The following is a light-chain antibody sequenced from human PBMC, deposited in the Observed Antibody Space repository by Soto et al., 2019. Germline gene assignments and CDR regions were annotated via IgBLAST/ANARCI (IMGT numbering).Light chain of an antibody. J-gene: IGKJ2*01. CDR2: RAS. CDR3: QQYNLYSAIT. CDR1: QSISDR. V-gene: IGKV1-5*03. Sequence: DRRLTQSPSTLSASVGDRVTITCRASQSISDRLAWYQQKSGKAPRLLIYRASSLENEVPSRFSGSGSGTEFTLTISSLQPDDFATYYCQQYNLYSAITFGQGTKLEI.